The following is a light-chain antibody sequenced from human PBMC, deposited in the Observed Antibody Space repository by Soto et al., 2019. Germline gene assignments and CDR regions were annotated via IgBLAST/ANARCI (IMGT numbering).Light chain of an antibody. Sequence: DIQMPQSPSTLSASVGDRVTITCRASQSISNRLAWYQQKPGKAPKVLIYDASSLESGVQSRFSGSGSATEFILTVCSLQPDDFAPYHCQHYGGGWTCGQGTKVEIK. V-gene: IGKV1-5*01. CDR3: QHYGGGWT. CDR1: QSISNR. CDR2: DAS. J-gene: IGKJ1*01.